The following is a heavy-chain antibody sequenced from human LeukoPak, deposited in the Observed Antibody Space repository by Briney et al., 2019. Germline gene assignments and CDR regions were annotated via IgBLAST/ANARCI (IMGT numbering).Heavy chain of an antibody. V-gene: IGHV1-18*01. D-gene: IGHD1-26*01. CDR2: ISAYNGNT. CDR1: GYTFTSYG. CDR3: ARDEGGSYSPGLLDY. J-gene: IGHJ4*02. Sequence: GASVKVSCKASGYTFTSYGISWVRQAPGQGLEWMGWISAYNGNTNYAQKLQGRVTMTTDTSTSTAYMELRSLRSDDTAVYYCARDEGGSYSPGLLDYWGQGTLVTVSS.